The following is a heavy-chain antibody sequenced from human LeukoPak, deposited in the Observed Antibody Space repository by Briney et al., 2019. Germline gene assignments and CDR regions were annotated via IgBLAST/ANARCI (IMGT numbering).Heavy chain of an antibody. CDR1: GFTFSSYW. CDR3: ARTYDSSGYYPLYYYYGMDV. J-gene: IGHJ6*02. CDR2: INSDGSST. V-gene: IGHV3-74*01. Sequence: PGGSLRLSCAASGFTFSSYWMHWVRHAPGKGLVWVSRINSDGSSTSYADSVKGRFTISRDNAKNTLYLQMNSLRAEDTAVYYCARTYDSSGYYPLYYYYGMDVWGQGTTVTVSS. D-gene: IGHD3-22*01.